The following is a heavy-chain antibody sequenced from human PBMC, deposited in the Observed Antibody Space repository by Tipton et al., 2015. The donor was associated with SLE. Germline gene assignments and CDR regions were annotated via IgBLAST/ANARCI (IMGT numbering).Heavy chain of an antibody. CDR3: VRGGGSSSGRWFDP. CDR1: GGSFSGYY. V-gene: IGHV4-34*01. D-gene: IGHD3-10*01. J-gene: IGHJ5*02. CDR2: INHRGST. Sequence: TLSLTCAVYGGSFSGYYWSWIRQPPGKGLEYIGEINHRGSTNYNPSLKSRVTISVDTSKNQFSLKLTYVTAVDTAVYYCVRGGGSSSGRWFDPWGRGTLVTVSS.